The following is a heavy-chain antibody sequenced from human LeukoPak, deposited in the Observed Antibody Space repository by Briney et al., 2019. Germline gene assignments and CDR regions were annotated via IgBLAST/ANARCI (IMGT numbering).Heavy chain of an antibody. CDR1: GGSFSGYY. CDR2: INHSGST. J-gene: IGHJ6*03. D-gene: IGHD3-10*01. Sequence: SETLSLTCAVYGGSFSGYYWSWIRQPPGKGLEWIGEINHSGSTNYNPSLKSRVTISVDTSKNQFSLKLSSVTAADTAVYYCARGLTGSNYYYMDVWGKGTTVTVSS. CDR3: ARGLTGSNYYYMDV. V-gene: IGHV4-34*01.